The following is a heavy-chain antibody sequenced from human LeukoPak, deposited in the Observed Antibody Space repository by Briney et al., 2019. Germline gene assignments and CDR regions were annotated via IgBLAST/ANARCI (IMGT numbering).Heavy chain of an antibody. Sequence: GGSLRLSCAASGFTFSDAWLSWVRQAPGKGLEWVGRIKSKTDGGTTDYAAPVKGRFTISRDDSKNTLYLQMNSLKTEDTAVYYCTTDRYWGGLDYWGQGTLVTVSS. CDR2: IKSKTDGGTT. CDR1: GFTFSDAW. V-gene: IGHV3-15*01. CDR3: TTDRYWGGLDY. D-gene: IGHD2-15*01. J-gene: IGHJ4*02.